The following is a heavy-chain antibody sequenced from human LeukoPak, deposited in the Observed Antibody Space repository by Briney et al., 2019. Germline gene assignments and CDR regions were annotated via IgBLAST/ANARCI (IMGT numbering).Heavy chain of an antibody. CDR2: ISAYDGNT. CDR3: ARDRSSSWYYFDY. CDR1: GFTFSSYV. V-gene: IGHV1-18*01. Sequence: PGGSLRLSCAASGFTFSSYVMHWVRQAPGQGLEWMGWISAYDGNTKYAQKLQGRVTMTTDTSTSTAYMELRSLRSDDTAVYYCARDRSSSWYYFDYWGQGTLVTVSS. J-gene: IGHJ4*02. D-gene: IGHD6-13*01.